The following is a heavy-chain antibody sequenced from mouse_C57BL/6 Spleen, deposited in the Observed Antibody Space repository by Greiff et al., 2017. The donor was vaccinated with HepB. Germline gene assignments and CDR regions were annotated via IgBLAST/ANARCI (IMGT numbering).Heavy chain of an antibody. J-gene: IGHJ1*03. D-gene: IGHD1-1*01. CDR1: GYTFTSYW. CDR3: ARGVITTVVATRYFDV. V-gene: IGHV1-50*01. Sequence: VQLQQPGAELVKPGASVKLSCKASGYTFTSYWMQWVKQRPGQGLEWIGEIDPSDSYTNYNQKFKGKATLTVDTSSSTAYMQLSSLTSEDSAVYYCARGVITTVVATRYFDVWGTGTTVTVSS. CDR2: IDPSDSYT.